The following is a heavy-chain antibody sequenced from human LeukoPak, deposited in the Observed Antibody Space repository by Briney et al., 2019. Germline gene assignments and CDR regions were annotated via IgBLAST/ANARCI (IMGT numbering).Heavy chain of an antibody. J-gene: IGHJ6*02. V-gene: IGHV3-33*03. CDR2: IWHDGSIE. CDR3: ATGPLNDYGMGD. Sequence: GGSLRLSCAASGFTFSGSDMHWVRLAPGKGLKWVAVIWHDGSIESYADSVKGRFTVSRDNSKTTLYLQMNSLRAEDTAVYYCATGPLNDYGMGDWGQGTTVTVSS. CDR1: GFTFSGSD.